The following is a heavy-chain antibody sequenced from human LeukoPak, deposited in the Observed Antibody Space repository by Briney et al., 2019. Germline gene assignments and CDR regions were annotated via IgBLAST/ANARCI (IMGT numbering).Heavy chain of an antibody. Sequence: GSLRLSCAASGFTFSSYAMSWVRQAPGKGLEWVSAISGSGGSTYYADSVKGRFTISRDNSKNKLFLQMNSLKAEDTTIYYCAKDMGYCSSATCYGLDYWGQGTLVTVSS. V-gene: IGHV3-23*01. CDR3: AKDMGYCSSATCYGLDY. D-gene: IGHD2-2*01. J-gene: IGHJ4*02. CDR2: ISGSGGST. CDR1: GFTFSSYA.